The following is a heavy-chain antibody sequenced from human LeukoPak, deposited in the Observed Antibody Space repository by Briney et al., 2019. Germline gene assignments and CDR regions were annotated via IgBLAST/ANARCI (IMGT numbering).Heavy chain of an antibody. CDR2: IYYSGST. CDR1: GGSIISSSYY. V-gene: IGHV4-39*01. D-gene: IGHD3-22*01. J-gene: IGHJ4*02. Sequence: SETLSLTCTVSGGSIISSSYYGGWIRQPPGKGLEWIGTIYYSGSTYYNPSLKSRVTISVDTSKNQLSLKLSSVTATDTAVYYCASPYDTGGYFDYWGQGTLVTVSS. CDR3: ASPYDTGGYFDY.